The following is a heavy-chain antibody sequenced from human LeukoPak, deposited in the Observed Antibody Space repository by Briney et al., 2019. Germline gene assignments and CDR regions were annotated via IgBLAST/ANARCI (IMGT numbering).Heavy chain of an antibody. J-gene: IGHJ6*03. V-gene: IGHV1-8*03. Sequence: ASVKVSCKASGYTFTSYGISWVRQATGQGLEWMGWMNPNSGNTGYAQKFQGRVTITRNTSISTAYMELSSLRSEDTAVYYCARVGYSSGWRYYYYYMDVWGKGTTVTVSS. CDR3: ARVGYSSGWRYYYYYMDV. CDR1: GYTFTSYG. CDR2: MNPNSGNT. D-gene: IGHD6-19*01.